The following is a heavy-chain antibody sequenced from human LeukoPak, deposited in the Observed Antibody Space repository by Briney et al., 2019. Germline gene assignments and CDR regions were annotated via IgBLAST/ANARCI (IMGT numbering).Heavy chain of an antibody. CDR3: ARCGYGDYNWFDP. J-gene: IGHJ5*02. D-gene: IGHD4-17*01. CDR2: IYYSGST. Sequence: SETLSLTCTVSGGSISSSSYYWGWIRQPPGKGREGIGSIYYSGSTYYNPSLKSRVTISVDTSKNQSSLKLSSVTAADTAVYYCARCGYGDYNWFDPWGQGTLVTVSS. CDR1: GGSISSSSYY. V-gene: IGHV4-39*01.